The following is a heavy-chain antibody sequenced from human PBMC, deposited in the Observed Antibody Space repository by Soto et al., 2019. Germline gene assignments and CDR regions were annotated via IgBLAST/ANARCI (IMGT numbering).Heavy chain of an antibody. Sequence: PSETRSLTCAVSGYSISSGYYWGWIRQPPGKGREWVGSIYHSGSTYYNPSLNSRVTISVDTSKNQFSLKLSSVTAADTAVYYCAGDHRKVRLHPSTYGMDVWGQGTTVTVSS. CDR1: GYSISSGYY. CDR3: AGDHRKVRLHPSTYGMDV. V-gene: IGHV4-38-2*02. CDR2: IYHSGST. D-gene: IGHD5-12*01. J-gene: IGHJ6*02.